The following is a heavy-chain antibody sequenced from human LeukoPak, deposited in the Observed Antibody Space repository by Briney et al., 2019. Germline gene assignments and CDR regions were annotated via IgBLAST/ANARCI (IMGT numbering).Heavy chain of an antibody. J-gene: IGHJ5*02. Sequence: PGGSLRLSCAASGFTFSSYGMPWVRQAPGKGLEWVAVISYDGSNKYYADSVKGRFTISRDNSKNTLYLQMNSLRAEDTAVYSCAKGSSYNLNLFDPWGQGTLVTVSS. D-gene: IGHD6-6*01. CDR2: ISYDGSNK. CDR3: AKGSSYNLNLFDP. V-gene: IGHV3-30*18. CDR1: GFTFSSYG.